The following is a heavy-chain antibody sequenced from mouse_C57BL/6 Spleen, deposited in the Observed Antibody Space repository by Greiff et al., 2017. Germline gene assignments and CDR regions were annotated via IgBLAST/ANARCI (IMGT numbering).Heavy chain of an antibody. CDR3: ARGRYGSSHWYFDD. Sequence: QVQLQQPGAELVRPGSSVKLSCKASGYTFTSYWMHWVKQRPIQGLEWIGNIDPSDSETHYNQKFKDKATLTVDKSSSTAYMQLSSLTSEDSAVYYCARGRYGSSHWYFDDWGTGTTVTVSS. CDR1: GYTFTSYW. J-gene: IGHJ1*03. D-gene: IGHD1-1*01. V-gene: IGHV1-52*01. CDR2: IDPSDSET.